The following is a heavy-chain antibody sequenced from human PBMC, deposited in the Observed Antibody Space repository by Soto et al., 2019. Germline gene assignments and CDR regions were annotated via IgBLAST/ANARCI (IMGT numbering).Heavy chain of an antibody. CDR1: GGTFSSYA. V-gene: IGHV1-69*12. Sequence: QVQLVQSGAEVKKPGSSVKVSCKAFGGTFSSYAINWIRQAPGQGLEWMGGIIPIFGTTTYAQRFQARVTITADESTSTAYMELSSLRSEDTAFYYCARDGGAATFDYWGQGTLVTVSS. D-gene: IGHD1-26*01. J-gene: IGHJ4*02. CDR2: IIPIFGTT. CDR3: ARDGGAATFDY.